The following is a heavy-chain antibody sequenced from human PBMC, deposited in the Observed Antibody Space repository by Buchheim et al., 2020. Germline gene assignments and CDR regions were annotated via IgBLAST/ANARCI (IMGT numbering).Heavy chain of an antibody. CDR2: ISYDGSNK. CDR1: GFTFSSYA. D-gene: IGHD3-9*01. CDR3: AGEGSRYFDWLLSIVGGVGLDY. J-gene: IGHJ4*02. Sequence: QVQLVESGGGVVQPGRSLRLSCAASGFTFSSYAMHWVRQAPGKGLEWVAVISYDGSNKYYADSVKGRFTISRDNSKNTLYLQMNSLRAEDTAVYCCAGEGSRYFDWLLSIVGGVGLDYWGQGTL. V-gene: IGHV3-30-3*01.